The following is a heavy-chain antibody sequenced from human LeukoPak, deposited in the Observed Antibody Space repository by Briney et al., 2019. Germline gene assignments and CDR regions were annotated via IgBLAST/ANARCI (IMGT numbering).Heavy chain of an antibody. D-gene: IGHD2-15*01. V-gene: IGHV1-2*02. Sequence: ASVKVSCKASGYTFTGYYMHWVRQAPGQGVERVGCINPNSGGTNYAQKFQGRVTMTRDTSISTAYMELSRLRSDDTAVYYCSILSNPSKKYYFDYWGQGTLVTVSS. CDR3: SILSNPSKKYYFDY. CDR2: INPNSGGT. CDR1: GYTFTGYY. J-gene: IGHJ4*02.